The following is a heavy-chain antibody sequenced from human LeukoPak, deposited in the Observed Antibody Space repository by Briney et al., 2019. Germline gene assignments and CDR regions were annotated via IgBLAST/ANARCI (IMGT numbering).Heavy chain of an antibody. J-gene: IGHJ6*03. CDR3: ARGIAVAPYYYYYYMDV. V-gene: IGHV1-69*05. D-gene: IGHD6-19*01. CDR1: GGTFSSYA. CDR2: IIPIFGTA. Sequence: SVKVSCKASGGTFSSYAISWVRQAPGQGLEWMGRIIPIFGTANYAQKFQGRVTITTDESTSTAYMELSSLRSEDTAVYYCARGIAVAPYYYYYYMDVWGKGTTVTVSS.